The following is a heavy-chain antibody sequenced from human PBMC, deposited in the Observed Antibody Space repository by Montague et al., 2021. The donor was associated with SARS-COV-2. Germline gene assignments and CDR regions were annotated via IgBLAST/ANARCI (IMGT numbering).Heavy chain of an antibody. D-gene: IGHD6-6*01. CDR3: AHRLPAVAAFDY. Sequence: PALAKPTQTLTLTCTFSGFSPSTRTVGVGWIRQPPGKALEWLALIYWDDDKRYSPSLKSRLTITKVTSKNQVVLTMTNMDPVDTATYYCAHRLPAVAAFDYWGQGTLVTVSS. CDR2: IYWDDDK. J-gene: IGHJ4*02. V-gene: IGHV2-5*02. CDR1: GFSPSTRTVG.